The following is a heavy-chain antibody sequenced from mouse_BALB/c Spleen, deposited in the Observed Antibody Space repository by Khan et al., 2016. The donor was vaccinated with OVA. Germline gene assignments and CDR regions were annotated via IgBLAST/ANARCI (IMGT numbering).Heavy chain of an antibody. CDR2: FYPGSNNT. J-gene: IGHJ3*01. D-gene: IGHD1-3*01. V-gene: IGHV1-77*01. Sequence: QVQLKQSGAELARPGASVKLSCKASGYTFTDYYINWMRQRTGQGLEWIGEFYPGSNNTYYNEKFKGKATLTADTSSSTAYMQLSSLTSEDSAVYFCAREWAAWFPYWGQGTLVTVSA. CDR1: GYTFTDYY. CDR3: AREWAAWFPY.